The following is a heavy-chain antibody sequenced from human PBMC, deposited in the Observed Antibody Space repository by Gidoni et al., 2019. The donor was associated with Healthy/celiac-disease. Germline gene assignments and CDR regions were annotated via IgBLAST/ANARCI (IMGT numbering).Heavy chain of an antibody. V-gene: IGHV3-30*18. CDR3: AKPYNYPLRGDAFDI. D-gene: IGHD1-20*01. CDR2: SYDGSNK. J-gene: IGHJ3*02. Sequence: SYDGSNKYYADSVKGRFTISRDNSKNTLYLQMNSLRAEDTAVYYCAKPYNYPLRGDAFDIWGQGTMVTVSS.